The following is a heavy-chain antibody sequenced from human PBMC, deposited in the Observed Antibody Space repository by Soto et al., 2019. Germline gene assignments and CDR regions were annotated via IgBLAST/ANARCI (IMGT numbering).Heavy chain of an antibody. CDR2: ISGSGGST. J-gene: IGHJ3*02. CDR1: GFTFSSYA. Sequence: GSLRLSCAASGFTFSSYAMSWVRQAPGKGLEWVSAISGSGGSTYYADSVKGRFTISRDNSKNTLYLQMNSLRDEDTAVYYCAKDLTSFSQDVLRFLEWPENDIWGHGTMVTVSS. D-gene: IGHD3-3*01. V-gene: IGHV3-23*01. CDR3: AKDLTSFSQDVLRFLEWPENDI.